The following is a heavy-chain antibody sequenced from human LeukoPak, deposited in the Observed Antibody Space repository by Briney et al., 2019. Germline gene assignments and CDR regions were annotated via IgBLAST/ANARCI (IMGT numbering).Heavy chain of an antibody. D-gene: IGHD6-13*01. CDR1: GYSISSGYY. J-gene: IGHJ4*02. CDR2: IYYSGST. Sequence: SETLSLTCAVSGYSISSGYYWGWIRQPPGKGLEWIGSIYYSGSTYYNPSLKSRVTISVDTSKNQFSLKLSSVTAADTAVYYCARGIAAAGTYAVFDYWGQGTLVTVSS. CDR3: ARGIAAAGTYAVFDY. V-gene: IGHV4-38-2*01.